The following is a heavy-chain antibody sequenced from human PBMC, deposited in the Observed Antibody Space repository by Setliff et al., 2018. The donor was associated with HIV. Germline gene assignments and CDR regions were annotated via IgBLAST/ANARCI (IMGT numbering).Heavy chain of an antibody. V-gene: IGHV4-34*01. CDR2: MNHRGVI. D-gene: IGHD2-21*02. J-gene: IGHJ4*02. CDR1: GGSFSGYY. Sequence: PSETLSLTCTVYGGSFSGYYWTWIRQPPGKGLEFIGEMNHRGVIKYLSSLKSRVTVSVDTSKPHYSLKMNSVTAADTAVYYCAITLVGVTTEMYWGQGTLVTVSS. CDR3: AITLVGVTTEMY.